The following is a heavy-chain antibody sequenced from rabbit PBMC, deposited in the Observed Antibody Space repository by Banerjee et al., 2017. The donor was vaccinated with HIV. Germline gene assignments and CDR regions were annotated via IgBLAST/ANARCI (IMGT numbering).Heavy chain of an antibody. V-gene: IGHV1S7*01. CDR2: IDPIFGTT. D-gene: IGHD2-1*01. CDR1: GFSFSSGYD. Sequence: QQLEESGGGLVKPEGSLTLTCTASGFSFSSGYDMCWVRQAPGKGLEWIGCIDPIFGTTYYATWVDGRFTISSHNAQNTLWLQLNSLTAADTATYFCARGYDDYDARLDLWGPGTLVTVS. CDR3: ARGYDDYDARLDL. J-gene: IGHJ3*01.